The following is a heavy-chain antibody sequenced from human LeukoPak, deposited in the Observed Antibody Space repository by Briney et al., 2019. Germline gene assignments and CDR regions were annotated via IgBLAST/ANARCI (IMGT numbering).Heavy chain of an antibody. V-gene: IGHV3-23*01. Sequence: HPGGSLRLSCAASGFTFSSYGMSWVRQAPGKGLEWVSAISGSGGSTYYADSVKGRFTISRDNSKNTLYLQMNSLRAEDTAVYYCAKPPKGRGVIPDYWGQGTLVTVSS. D-gene: IGHD3-10*01. CDR1: GFTFSSYG. J-gene: IGHJ4*02. CDR3: AKPPKGRGVIPDY. CDR2: ISGSGGST.